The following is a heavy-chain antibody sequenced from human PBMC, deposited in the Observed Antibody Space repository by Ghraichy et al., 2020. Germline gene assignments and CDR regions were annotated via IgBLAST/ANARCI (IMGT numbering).Heavy chain of an antibody. CDR2: IWSTDGST. D-gene: IGHD2-2*01. CDR3: AKGICSSTSCSYCFDY. CDR1: GFTFSSYA. Sequence: GGSLRLSCAASGFTFSSYAMNWVRQAPGKGLEWVSGIWSTDGSTYYTDSVKGRFTISRDSSENTVYLQMNSLRAEDTAIYYCAKGICSSTSCSYCFDYWGQGTLVTVSS. V-gene: IGHV3-23*01. J-gene: IGHJ4*02.